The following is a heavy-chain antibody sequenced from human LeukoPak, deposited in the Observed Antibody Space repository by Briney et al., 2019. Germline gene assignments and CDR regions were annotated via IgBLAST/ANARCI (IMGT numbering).Heavy chain of an antibody. V-gene: IGHV4-39*01. Sequence: PSETLSLTCSVSGGSISSSSYYWGWIRQPPGKGLEWIGSIYYSGSTYYNPSLKSRVTISVDTSRNQFSLKLSSVTAADTAIYYCGRQRPPPAAAFDYWGQGILVTVSS. D-gene: IGHD2-2*01. J-gene: IGHJ4*02. CDR1: GGSISSSSYY. CDR3: GRQRPPPAAAFDY. CDR2: IYYSGST.